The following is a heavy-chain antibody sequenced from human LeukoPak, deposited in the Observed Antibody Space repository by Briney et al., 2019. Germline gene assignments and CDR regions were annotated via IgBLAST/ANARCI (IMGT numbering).Heavy chain of an antibody. J-gene: IGHJ6*02. CDR1: GFTFSVHY. CDR3: AKNGHYALDV. V-gene: IGHV3-7*01. Sequence: GGSLRLSCTSSGFTFSVHYMAWVRQAPGKGLEWVANINQAGSGEYYVDSVKGRFTISRDNAKNSLYLQMNSLRAEDTAVYYCAKNGHYALDVWGQGTTVTVSS. D-gene: IGHD4-17*01. CDR2: INQAGSGE.